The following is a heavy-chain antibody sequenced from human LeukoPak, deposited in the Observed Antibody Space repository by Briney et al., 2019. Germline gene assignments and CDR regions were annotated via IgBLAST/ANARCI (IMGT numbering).Heavy chain of an antibody. CDR3: ARDSTGYYYYYMDV. J-gene: IGHJ6*03. CDR2: IYYSGST. D-gene: IGHD2-2*01. V-gene: IGHV4-39*07. CDR1: GGSISSSSYY. Sequence: SETLSLTCTVSGGSISSSSYYWGWIRQPPGKGLECIGSIYYSGSTNYNPSLKSRVTISVDTSKNQFSLKLSSVTAADTAVYYCARDSTGYYYYYMDVWGKGTTVTVSS.